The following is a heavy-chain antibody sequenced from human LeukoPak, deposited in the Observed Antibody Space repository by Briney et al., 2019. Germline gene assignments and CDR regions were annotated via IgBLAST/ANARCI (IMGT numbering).Heavy chain of an antibody. CDR2: INHSGST. J-gene: IGHJ4*02. CDR1: GGSFSGYY. D-gene: IGHD3-22*01. V-gene: IGHV4-34*01. CDR3: ARLGSGYYVRSRNFFDY. Sequence: PSETLSLTCAVYGGSFSGYYWSWIRQPPGKGLEWIGEINHSGSTNYNPSLKSRVTISVDTSKNQFSLKLSSVTAADTAVYYCARLGSGYYVRSRNFFDYWGQGTLVTVSS.